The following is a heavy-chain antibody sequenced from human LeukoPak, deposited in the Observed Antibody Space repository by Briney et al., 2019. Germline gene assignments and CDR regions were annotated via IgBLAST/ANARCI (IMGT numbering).Heavy chain of an antibody. D-gene: IGHD7-27*01. J-gene: IGHJ4*02. Sequence: GGSLRLSCAASGFTFSSYAMSWVRQAPGKGLEWVSAISGSGGSTYYADSVKGPFTISRDNSKNTLYLQMNSLRADDTAVYYCAKDPSGSNDYWGQGTLVTVSS. V-gene: IGHV3-23*01. CDR2: ISGSGGST. CDR1: GFTFSSYA. CDR3: AKDPSGSNDY.